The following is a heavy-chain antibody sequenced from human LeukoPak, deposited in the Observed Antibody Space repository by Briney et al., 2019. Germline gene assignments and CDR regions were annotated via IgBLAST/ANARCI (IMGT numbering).Heavy chain of an antibody. J-gene: IGHJ4*02. Sequence: GGSLRLSCAASGFTFDDYTMHWVRQAPGKGLEWVSLISWDGGSTYYADSVKGRFTISRDNAKTSLYLQMNSLRAEDTAVYYCARDLSGVAGYTYGRGIDYWGQGTLVTVSS. CDR2: ISWDGGST. CDR3: ARDLSGVAGYTYGRGIDY. D-gene: IGHD5-18*01. CDR1: GFTFDDYT. V-gene: IGHV3-43*01.